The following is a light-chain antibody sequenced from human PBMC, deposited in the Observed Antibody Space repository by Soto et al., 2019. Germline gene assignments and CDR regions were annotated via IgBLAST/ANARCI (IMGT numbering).Light chain of an antibody. Sequence: QSALTQPASVSGSPGQSITISCTGTSSDVGDYNYVSWYQQYPGKAPKLMIYEVSNRPSGVSNRFSGSKSANTASLTISGLQAEDEADYYCSSYTGSILVFGGGTKLTVL. V-gene: IGLV2-14*01. CDR1: SSDVGDYNY. J-gene: IGLJ3*02. CDR3: SSYTGSILV. CDR2: EVS.